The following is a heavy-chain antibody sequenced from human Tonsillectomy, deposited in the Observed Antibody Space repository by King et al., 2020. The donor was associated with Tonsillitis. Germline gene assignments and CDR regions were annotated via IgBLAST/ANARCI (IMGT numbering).Heavy chain of an antibody. Sequence: VKLQQWGAGLLKPSETLSLTCAVYGGSFSGYYWSWIRQPPGKGLEWIGEINHSGSTNYNPALKSRVTISVDTSKNQFSRKLSSVTAADTAVYYCARSTGRAVTATRPHWYFDLWGRGTLVTVSS. D-gene: IGHD2-21*02. J-gene: IGHJ2*01. V-gene: IGHV4-34*01. CDR1: GGSFSGYY. CDR2: INHSGST. CDR3: ARSTGRAVTATRPHWYFDL.